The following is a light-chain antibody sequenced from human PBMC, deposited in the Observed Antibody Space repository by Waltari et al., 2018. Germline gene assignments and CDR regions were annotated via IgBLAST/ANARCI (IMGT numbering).Light chain of an antibody. CDR3: ALYMGSGIWV. V-gene: IGLV8-61*01. CDR1: SGSLSTTSY. CDR2: KAN. J-gene: IGLJ3*02. Sequence: QTVVTQAPSLSVSPGVTVTPTSAFSSGSLSTTSYATWYQQTPGQAPRTLVYKANARSSGVPDRFSGSILGNTAALTITGAQADDESDYYCALYMGSGIWVFGGGTRLTVL.